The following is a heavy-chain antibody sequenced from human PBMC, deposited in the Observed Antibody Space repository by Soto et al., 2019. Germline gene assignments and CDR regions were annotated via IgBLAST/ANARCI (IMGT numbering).Heavy chain of an antibody. CDR1: GLTFSRYT. V-gene: IGHV3-23*01. CDR3: AKDLRGPEAGTWYFDL. Sequence: EVQLLESGGGLVQPGGSLRLACAASGLTFSRYTMGWVRQAPGKGLVWVSAIIASGVITYYADSVKGRFTISRDNSNNTVYLQMNSLRAEDTAVYYCAKDLRGPEAGTWYFDLWGRGTLVTVSS. CDR2: IIASGVIT. J-gene: IGHJ2*01. D-gene: IGHD6-13*01.